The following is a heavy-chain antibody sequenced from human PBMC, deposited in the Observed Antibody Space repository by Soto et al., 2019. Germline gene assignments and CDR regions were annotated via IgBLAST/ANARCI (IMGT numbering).Heavy chain of an antibody. Sequence: QVQLVESGGGVVQPGRSLRLSCAASGFTFSSYGMHWVRQAPGKGLEWVAVIWYDGSNKYYADSVKGRFTISRDNSKNTLYLQMNSLRVEDTAVYYCARDPLNCSGGSCSSFDYWGQGTVVTVSS. D-gene: IGHD2-15*01. V-gene: IGHV3-33*01. J-gene: IGHJ4*02. CDR1: GFTFSSYG. CDR2: IWYDGSNK. CDR3: ARDPLNCSGGSCSSFDY.